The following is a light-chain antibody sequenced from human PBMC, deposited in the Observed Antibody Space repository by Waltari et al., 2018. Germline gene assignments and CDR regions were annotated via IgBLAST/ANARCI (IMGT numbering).Light chain of an antibody. CDR1: QDVSRY. CDR3: QQRRNWPPLS. V-gene: IGKV3-11*01. Sequence: EVVLTQSPATLSLSPGERATLSCRASQDVSRYLAWYQQKPGQAPRLLIYDTSNRATGIPARFSGSASGTDFTLTISSLEPEDSAVYYCQQRRNWPPLSFGGGTKVEIK. J-gene: IGKJ4*01. CDR2: DTS.